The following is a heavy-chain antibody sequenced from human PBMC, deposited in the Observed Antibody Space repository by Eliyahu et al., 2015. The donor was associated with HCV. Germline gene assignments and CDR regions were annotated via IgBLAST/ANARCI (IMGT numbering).Heavy chain of an antibody. V-gene: IGHV3-23*01. D-gene: IGHD5-24*01. CDR3: ARGDGYTWSH. CDR2: ISGSGGST. J-gene: IGHJ4*02. CDR1: FSSYA. Sequence: FSSYALTWVRQAPGKGLEWVSAISGSGGSTYYADPVRGRFIISRDNSKSTLFVQMNSLRAEDTAVYYCARGDGYTWSHWGQGTLVTVSS.